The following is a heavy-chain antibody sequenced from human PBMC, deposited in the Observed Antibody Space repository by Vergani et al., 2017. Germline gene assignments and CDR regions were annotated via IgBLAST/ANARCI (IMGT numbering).Heavy chain of an antibody. Sequence: QVQLQQWGAGLLKPSETLSLTCAVYGGSFSGYYWSWIRQPPGKGLEWIGEINHSGSTNYNPSLKSRVTISVDTSKNQFSLKLSSVTAADTAVYYCARGMGRDGYNYYYDYYYMDVWGKGP. J-gene: IGHJ6*03. D-gene: IGHD5-24*01. CDR1: GGSFSGYY. CDR2: INHSGST. CDR3: ARGMGRDGYNYYYDYYYMDV. V-gene: IGHV4-34*01.